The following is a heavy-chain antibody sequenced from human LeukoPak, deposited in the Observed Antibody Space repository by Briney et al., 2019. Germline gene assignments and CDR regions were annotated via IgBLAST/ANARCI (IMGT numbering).Heavy chain of an antibody. CDR3: AKDLYGSGSYYYY. CDR2: TSNDGSNK. D-gene: IGHD3-10*01. CDR1: GFTFSDYN. J-gene: IGHJ4*02. Sequence: GGSLRLSCAASGFTFSDYNMHWVRQAPGQGLEWVSLTSNDGSNKYYAVSVKGRFTISRDNTKNTLYLQMNSLRAEDTAVYYCAKDLYGSGSYYYYWGQGTLVTVSS. V-gene: IGHV3-30-3*01.